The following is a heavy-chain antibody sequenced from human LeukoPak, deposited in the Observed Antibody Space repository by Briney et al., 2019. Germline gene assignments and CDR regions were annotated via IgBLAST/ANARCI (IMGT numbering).Heavy chain of an antibody. D-gene: IGHD2-8*01. V-gene: IGHV4-59*01. CDR1: GGSIRSSY. CDR3: ARDSMYATNYFDP. Sequence: SDTLSLTCSVSGGSIRSSYWNWIRQSPGKGLEWLGCIYYSGGTNYNPSLKGRVTLSIDMSKNQFSLRLTSVTAADTAVYYCARDSMYATNYFDPWAREPWSPPP. J-gene: IGHJ5*02. CDR2: IYYSGGT.